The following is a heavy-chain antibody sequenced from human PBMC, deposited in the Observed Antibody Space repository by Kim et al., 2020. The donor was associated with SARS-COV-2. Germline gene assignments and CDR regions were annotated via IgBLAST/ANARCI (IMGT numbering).Heavy chain of an antibody. CDR3: AKDLGGCSGGSCPRDFRH. CDR2: IWYDGSNK. D-gene: IGHD2-15*01. J-gene: IGHJ1*01. CDR1: GFTFSSYG. Sequence: GGSLRLSCAASGFTFSSYGMHWVRQAPGKGLEWVAVIWYDGSNKYYADSVKGRFTISRDNSKNTLYLQMNSLRAEDTAVYYCAKDLGGCSGGSCPRDFRHWGQGTLVTVSS. V-gene: IGHV3-33*06.